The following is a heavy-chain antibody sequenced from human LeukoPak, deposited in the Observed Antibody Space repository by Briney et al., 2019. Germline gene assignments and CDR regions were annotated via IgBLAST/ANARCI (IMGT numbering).Heavy chain of an antibody. J-gene: IGHJ5*02. CDR2: IVANGDT. CDR1: GFNFGNNG. D-gene: IGHD3-10*01. V-gene: IGHV3-23*01. Sequence: GGSLRLTCTASGFNFGNNGVTWVRQNPRKGLEWVSAIVANGDTSTADPVKGRFSTFRDISRNTVYLQMTTLRVEDTAMYYCLPHGSGSSWGQGTLVTVSS. CDR3: LPHGSGSS.